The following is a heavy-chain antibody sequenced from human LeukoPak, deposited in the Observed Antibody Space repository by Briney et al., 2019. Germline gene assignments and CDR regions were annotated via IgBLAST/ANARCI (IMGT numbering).Heavy chain of an antibody. J-gene: IGHJ5*02. V-gene: IGHV3-23*01. CDR1: GFTFSSYA. CDR2: ISGSGGST. D-gene: IGHD3-16*01. Sequence: GGSLRLSCAASGFTFSSYAMSWVRQAPGKGLEWVSAISGSGGSTYYADSVKGRFTISRDNSKNTLYLQMNSLRAEDTAVYYCAKFPPDYDYVWGTASFDPWGQGTLVIVSS. CDR3: AKFPPDYDYVWGTASFDP.